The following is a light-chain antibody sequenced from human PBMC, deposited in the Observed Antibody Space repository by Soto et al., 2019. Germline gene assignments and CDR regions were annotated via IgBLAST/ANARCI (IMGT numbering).Light chain of an antibody. Sequence: DIQMTPSPSTLSASVGDRVTITCRASQSISSWLAWYQQKPGKAPKLLIYDSSSLESGVPSRFSGRGSGTEFTLTISSLQPDDFATYYCQQYNSYSFGQGNKLEIK. J-gene: IGKJ2*01. V-gene: IGKV1-5*01. CDR3: QQYNSYS. CDR1: QSISSW. CDR2: DSS.